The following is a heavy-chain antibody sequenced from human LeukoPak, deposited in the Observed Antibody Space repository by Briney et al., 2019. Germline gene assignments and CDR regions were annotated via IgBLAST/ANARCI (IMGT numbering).Heavy chain of an antibody. CDR3: ATEVSIAVADNYFDY. J-gene: IGHJ4*02. CDR1: GGTFSSYA. CDR2: IIPIFGIA. D-gene: IGHD6-19*01. Sequence: SVKVSCKASGGTFSSYAISWVRQAPGQGLEWRGRIIPIFGIANYAQKFQGRVTITADKSTSTAYMELSSLRSEDTAVYYCATEVSIAVADNYFDYWGQGTLVTVSS. V-gene: IGHV1-69*04.